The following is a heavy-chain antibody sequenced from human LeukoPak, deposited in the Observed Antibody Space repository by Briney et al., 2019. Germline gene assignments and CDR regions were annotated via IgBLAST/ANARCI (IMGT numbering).Heavy chain of an antibody. CDR3: AGAYSGYDSVDY. D-gene: IGHD5-12*01. J-gene: IGHJ4*02. CDR2: ISSSGSTI. V-gene: IGHV3-11*04. CDR1: GFTFSDYY. Sequence: GGSLRLSCAASGFTFSDYYMSWIRQAPGKWLEWVSYISSSGSTIYYADSVKGRFTTSRDNAKNSLYLQMNSLRAEDTAVYYCAGAYSGYDSVDYWGQGTLVTVSS.